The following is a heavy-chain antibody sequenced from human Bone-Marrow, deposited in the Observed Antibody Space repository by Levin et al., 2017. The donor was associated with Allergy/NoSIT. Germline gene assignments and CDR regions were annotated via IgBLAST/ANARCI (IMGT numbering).Heavy chain of an antibody. CDR3: AKELSHRIAVTGNIEY. V-gene: IGHV3-43*01. CDR1: GFTFNDYT. Sequence: GGSLRLSCAASGFTFNDYTMHWVRQAPQRGLEWVSLISWDASTTYYADSVRGRFTISRDNSKNALYLQMNSLTTEDTALYYCAKELSHRIAVTGNIEYWGQGTLVTVSS. CDR2: ISWDASTT. J-gene: IGHJ4*02. D-gene: IGHD6-19*01.